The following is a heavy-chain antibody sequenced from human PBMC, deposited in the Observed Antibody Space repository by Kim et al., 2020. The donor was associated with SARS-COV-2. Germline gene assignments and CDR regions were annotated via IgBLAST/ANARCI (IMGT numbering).Heavy chain of an antibody. V-gene: IGHV3-30*02. Sequence: VKGRFTISRDNSKNTLYLQMNSLRAEDTAVYYCAKDLIVVVAATTPVLDYWGQGTLVTVSS. J-gene: IGHJ4*02. D-gene: IGHD2-15*01. CDR3: AKDLIVVVAATTPVLDY.